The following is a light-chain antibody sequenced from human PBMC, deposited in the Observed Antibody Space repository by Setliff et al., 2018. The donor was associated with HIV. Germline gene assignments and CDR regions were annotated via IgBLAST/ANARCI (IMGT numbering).Light chain of an antibody. Sequence: SYELPQPPSVSVSPGQTASITCSGDKLGDKYACWYQQKPGQSPVVVIYQDNKRPSGIPERFSGSNSGNTATLTISGTQAMDDADYYCQAWDSSTAAYVFGTGTKVTVL. CDR1: KLGDKY. J-gene: IGLJ1*01. V-gene: IGLV3-1*01. CDR2: QDN. CDR3: QAWDSSTAAYV.